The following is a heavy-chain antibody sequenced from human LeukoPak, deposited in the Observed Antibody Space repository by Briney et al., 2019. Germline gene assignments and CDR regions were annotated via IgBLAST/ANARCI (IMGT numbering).Heavy chain of an antibody. V-gene: IGHV1-2*02. CDR2: IDPNSGGT. J-gene: IGHJ4*02. CDR1: GYIFTGQY. Sequence: ASVKVSCKASGYIFTGQYMHWVRQAPGQGLEWMGWIDPNSGGTNYAQNFQGRVTMTRDTSISTGYMELSRLTSDDSAVYYCTRWRGYSSGWSGPFDDWGQGTLVTVSS. D-gene: IGHD6-19*01. CDR3: TRWRGYSSGWSGPFDD.